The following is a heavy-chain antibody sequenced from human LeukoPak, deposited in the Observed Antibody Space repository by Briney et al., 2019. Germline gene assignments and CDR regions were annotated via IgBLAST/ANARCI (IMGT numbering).Heavy chain of an antibody. CDR1: GGSFTDSF. D-gene: IGHD3-10*01. V-gene: IGHV4-34*01. J-gene: IGHJ4*02. CDR2: INHSGSS. Sequence: PSETLSLTCAVYGGSFTDSFWSWIRQRPGKGLEWIGEINHSGSSNYNPSLKSRVTISVDTSKNEFSLNLNSVTAADTAVYYCARQLIWGFYSYWGQGTLVTVSS. CDR3: ARQLIWGFYSY.